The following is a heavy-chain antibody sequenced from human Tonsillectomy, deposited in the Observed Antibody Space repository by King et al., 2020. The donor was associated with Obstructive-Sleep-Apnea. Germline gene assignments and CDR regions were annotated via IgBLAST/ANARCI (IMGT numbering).Heavy chain of an antibody. V-gene: IGHV3-7*01. Sequence: VQLVQSWGGLVQTGGSLRLSCAASGFTFSSYWMSCVRQAPGKGLEWVANITQDGSEKYYVDAVKGRFTISRDNAKTSLYLQMNSLRAEDTAVYYCARGGFYSSGWGQGTLVTVSS. J-gene: IGHJ4*02. CDR1: GFTFSSYW. CDR2: ITQDGSEK. D-gene: IGHD6-19*01. CDR3: ARGGFYSSG.